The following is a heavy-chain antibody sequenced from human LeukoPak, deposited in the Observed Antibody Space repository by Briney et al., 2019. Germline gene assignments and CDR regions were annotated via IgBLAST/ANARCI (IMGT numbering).Heavy chain of an antibody. D-gene: IGHD1-20*01. CDR2: IHSSGDYI. V-gene: IGHV3-21*05. CDR3: AREYNSRATFDY. Sequence: GGSLRLSCAASASGVAVTSHSMNWVRQAPGKGLEWISYIHSSGDYIFYADSVKGRFTVSRDHARNPLYLQTNSLRVEATAIYYCAREYNSRATFDYWGQGTLVTVSS. CDR1: ASGVAVTSHS. J-gene: IGHJ4*02.